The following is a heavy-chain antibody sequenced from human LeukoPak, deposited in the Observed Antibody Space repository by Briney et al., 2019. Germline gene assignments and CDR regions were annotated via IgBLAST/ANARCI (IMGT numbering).Heavy chain of an antibody. D-gene: IGHD3-3*01. V-gene: IGHV1-69*04. CDR1: GGTFSSYT. J-gene: IGHJ5*02. CDR3: ARDRGIFGVDNWFDP. Sequence: ASVKVSCKASGGTFSSYTISWVRQAPGQGLEWMGRIIPILGIANYAQKFQGRVTITADKSTSTAYMELSSLRSEDTAVYYCARDRGIFGVDNWFDPWGRGTLVTVSS. CDR2: IIPILGIA.